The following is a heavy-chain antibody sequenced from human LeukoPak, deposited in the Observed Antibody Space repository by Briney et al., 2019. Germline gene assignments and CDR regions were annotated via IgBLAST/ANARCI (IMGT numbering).Heavy chain of an antibody. V-gene: IGHV4-30-2*01. CDR3: AREVAALSFDY. D-gene: IGHD6-6*01. J-gene: IGHJ4*02. CDR2: IYHSGST. CDR1: GGSISSGGYY. Sequence: SQTLSLTCTVSGGSISSGGYYWSWIRQPPGKGLGWIGYIYHSGSTYYNPSLKSRVTISVDRSKNQFSLKLSSVTAADTAVYYCAREVAALSFDYWGQGTLVTVSS.